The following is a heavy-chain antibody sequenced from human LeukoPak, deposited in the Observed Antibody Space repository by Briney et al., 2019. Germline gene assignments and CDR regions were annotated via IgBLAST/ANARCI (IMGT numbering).Heavy chain of an antibody. CDR3: AIMHPYYDGNGYWVQ. J-gene: IGHJ4*02. CDR1: GFTFSSYA. V-gene: IGHV3-23*01. D-gene: IGHD3-22*01. CDR2: INTSGGST. Sequence: GGSLRLSCAASGFTFSSYAMSWVRQAPGKGLEWVSGINTSGGSTAYADSVKGRITISRDNPRNTLYMQMNSLRAEVTALYYCAIMHPYYDGNGYWVQWGQGTLVTVSS.